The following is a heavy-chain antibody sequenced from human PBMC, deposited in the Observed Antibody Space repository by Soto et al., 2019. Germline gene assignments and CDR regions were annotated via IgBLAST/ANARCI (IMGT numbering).Heavy chain of an antibody. CDR2: ITGSGDNT. Sequence: EVQLLDSGGGLVQPGGSVRLSCSASGFMFSNYAMSWVRQAPGKGLEWVSSITGSGDNTYYADSVNGRFTISRDNSKNMVSLLISSLPGADTGLYYRAKGVCSDGSCFVREEVRGQGTTVIVSS. CDR3: AKGVCSDGSCFVREEV. J-gene: IGHJ6*02. V-gene: IGHV3-23*01. D-gene: IGHD2-15*01. CDR1: GFMFSNYA.